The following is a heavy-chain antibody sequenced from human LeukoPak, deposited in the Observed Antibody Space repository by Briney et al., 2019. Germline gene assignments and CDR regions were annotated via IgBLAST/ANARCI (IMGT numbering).Heavy chain of an antibody. CDR1: GFSLTTSGVG. Sequence: SGPRLVNPTQTLTLTCSFSGFSLTTSGVGVAWIRQPPGGAPKLLALTYWDDDKTYSPSLKSRLTITKDTSKNQVVLRMTNVDSVDTATYYCAHMFYGAYVHYFDYWGQGTLVTVSS. J-gene: IGHJ4*02. V-gene: IGHV2-5*02. CDR3: AHMFYGAYVHYFDY. D-gene: IGHD4/OR15-4a*01. CDR2: TYWDDDK.